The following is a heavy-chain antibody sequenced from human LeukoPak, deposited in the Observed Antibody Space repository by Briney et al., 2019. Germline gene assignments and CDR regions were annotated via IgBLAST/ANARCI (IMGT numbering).Heavy chain of an antibody. D-gene: IGHD5-24*01. CDR1: GYTFSSYG. Sequence: ASVKVSCKASGYTFSSYGISWVRQAPGQGLEWMGWISAYNGNRDYAQKLQGRVTMTTDTSTSTAYMELRSLRSDDTAVYYCAGEGRDGYNRYDNWGQGTLVTVSS. CDR3: AGEGRDGYNRYDN. V-gene: IGHV1-18*01. CDR2: ISAYNGNR. J-gene: IGHJ4*02.